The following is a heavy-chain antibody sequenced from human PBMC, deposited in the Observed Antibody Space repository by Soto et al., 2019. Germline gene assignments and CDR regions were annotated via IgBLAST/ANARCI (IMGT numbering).Heavy chain of an antibody. CDR2: IYYSGST. V-gene: IGHV4-59*12. CDR1: GASISSYY. CDR3: ARGLGTMVRGVIQDY. D-gene: IGHD3-10*01. Sequence: PSETLSLTCTVSGASISSYYWSCIRQPPGKGLEWIVYIYYSGSTNYNPSLKGRVTISVDTSKNQFSLKLSSVTAADTAVYYCARGLGTMVRGVIQDYWGQGTLVTVSS. J-gene: IGHJ4*02.